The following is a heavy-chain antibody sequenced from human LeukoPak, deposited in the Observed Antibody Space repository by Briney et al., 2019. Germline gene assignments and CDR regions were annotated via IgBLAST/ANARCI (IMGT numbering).Heavy chain of an antibody. CDR3: ARSSWGDVALDKSFEF. D-gene: IGHD3-10*01. CDR2: MNPNSGNT. V-gene: IGHV1-8*01. CDR1: EYTFASYD. Sequence: ASVKVSCKASEYTFASYDINWVRQAPGQGLEWMGWMNPNSGNTGYAQKFQGRVTMTRNTSISIAYMELSSLGSEDTAVYYCARSSWGDVALDKSFEFWGQGTLVTVSS. J-gene: IGHJ4*02.